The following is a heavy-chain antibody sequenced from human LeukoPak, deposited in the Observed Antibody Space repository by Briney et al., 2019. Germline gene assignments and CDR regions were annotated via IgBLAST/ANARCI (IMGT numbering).Heavy chain of an antibody. CDR1: GFTFSIYS. J-gene: IGHJ4*02. Sequence: GGCLRLSCAASGFTFSIYSMTWVREVPGKGLEWVSAMSGSGSDTYYADSVKGRFTISRDNSKSTLYLQMNSLRVEDTDVYYCAKDLGGEGGSGFPGYWGQGTLVTVSS. V-gene: IGHV3-23*01. D-gene: IGHD3-10*01. CDR2: MSGSGSDT. CDR3: AKDLGGEGGSGFPGY.